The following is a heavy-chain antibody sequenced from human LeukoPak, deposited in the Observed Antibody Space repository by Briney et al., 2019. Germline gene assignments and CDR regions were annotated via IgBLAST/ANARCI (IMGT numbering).Heavy chain of an antibody. V-gene: IGHV1-69*05. Sequence: SVKVSCKASGGTFSSEAFIWVRQAPGQGLEWMGGIIPIFGRPDYAQKFQDIVTITTDESTNTVYMELSSLRSEDTAVYYCARDRENYYGSGSYYSVGWGQGTLVTVSS. CDR2: IIPIFGRP. CDR1: GGTFSSEA. J-gene: IGHJ4*02. D-gene: IGHD3-10*01. CDR3: ARDRENYYGSGSYYSVG.